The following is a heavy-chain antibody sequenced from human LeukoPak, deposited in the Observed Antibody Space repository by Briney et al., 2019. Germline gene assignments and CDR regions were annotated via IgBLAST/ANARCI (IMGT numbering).Heavy chain of an antibody. CDR3: ARTYCGGDCYQPTYYFYMDV. D-gene: IGHD2-21*02. V-gene: IGHV4-39*01. CDR1: GGSICGNSYY. J-gene: IGHJ6*03. Sequence: SEALSLTCTVSGGSICGNSYYWGWVRQPPSKGLEWIGSGYYSGSIFYSPSLKSRVTIFVDTSKNQFSLKLSSVTAADTAVYYCARTYCGGDCYQPTYYFYMDVWGRGTTVTVSS. CDR2: GYYSGSI.